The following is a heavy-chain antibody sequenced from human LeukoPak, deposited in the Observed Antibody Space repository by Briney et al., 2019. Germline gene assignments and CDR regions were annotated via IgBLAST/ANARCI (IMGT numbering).Heavy chain of an antibody. CDR2: IIPILGIA. J-gene: IGHJ6*02. CDR3: ARSLSGYSYGSDPHYYYGMDV. V-gene: IGHV1-69*04. CDR1: GGTFSSYA. D-gene: IGHD5-18*01. Sequence: GASVKVSCKASGGTFSSYAISWVRQAPGQGLEWMGRIIPILGIANYAQKFQGRVTITADKSTSTAYMELSSLRSEDTAVYYCARSLSGYSYGSDPHYYYGMDVWGQGTTVTVSS.